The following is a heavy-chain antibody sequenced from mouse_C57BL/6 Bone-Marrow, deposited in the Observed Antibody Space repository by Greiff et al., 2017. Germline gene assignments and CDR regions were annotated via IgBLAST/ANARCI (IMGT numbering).Heavy chain of an antibody. V-gene: IGHV1-64*01. D-gene: IGHD1-1*01. CDR1: GYTINSYW. CDR3: ARRLCSSHWSFDV. Sequence: VKLMESGAELVKPGASVKLSCTASGYTINSYWMHWVKQRPGQGLEWIGMLHPNSGSTNYNEQFKSKATLTVAKSSSTAYMQLSSLTSEDSAVYYCARRLCSSHWSFDVWGTGTTVTVSS. CDR2: LHPNSGST. J-gene: IGHJ1*03.